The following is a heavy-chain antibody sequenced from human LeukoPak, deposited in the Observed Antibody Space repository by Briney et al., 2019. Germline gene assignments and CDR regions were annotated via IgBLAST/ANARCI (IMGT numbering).Heavy chain of an antibody. D-gene: IGHD3-22*01. Sequence: GGSLKLSCVASGFAFNIYSMNWVRQAPGKGLEWVSFISSSSGYIYYADSVKGRFTISRDNAKNSLYLQVNSLRAEDTAVYYCARDNGYFSVDYWGQGTLVTVSS. CDR3: ARDNGYFSVDY. V-gene: IGHV3-21*01. CDR2: ISSSSGYI. J-gene: IGHJ4*02. CDR1: GFAFNIYS.